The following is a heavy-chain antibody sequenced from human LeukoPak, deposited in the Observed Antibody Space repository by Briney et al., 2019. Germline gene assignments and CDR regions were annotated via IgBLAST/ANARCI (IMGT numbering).Heavy chain of an antibody. D-gene: IGHD3-3*01. V-gene: IGHV3-30-3*01. CDR1: GFTFSSYA. CDR2: ISYDGSNK. J-gene: IGHJ6*02. CDR3: ARDLAPLTYYDFWSGPRGMDV. Sequence: GGSLRLSCAASGFTFSSYAMHWVRQAPGKGLEWVAVISYDGSNKYYADSVKGRFTISRDNSKNTLYLQMNSLRAEDTAVYYCARDLAPLTYYDFWSGPRGMDVWGQGTTVTVSS.